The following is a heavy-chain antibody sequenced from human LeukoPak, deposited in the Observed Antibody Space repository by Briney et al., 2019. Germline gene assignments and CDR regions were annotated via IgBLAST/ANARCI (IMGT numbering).Heavy chain of an antibody. J-gene: IGHJ4*02. CDR2: INHSGST. CDR3: AMTPTIVVAVGGDSRVDDY. V-gene: IGHV4-34*01. D-gene: IGHD2-15*01. Sequence: SETLSLTCAVYGGSFSGYYWSWIRQPPGKGLEWIGEINHSGSTNYNPSLKSRVTISVDTSKNQFSLKLSSVTAADTAVYYCAMTPTIVVAVGGDSRVDDYWGQGTLVTVSS. CDR1: GGSFSGYY.